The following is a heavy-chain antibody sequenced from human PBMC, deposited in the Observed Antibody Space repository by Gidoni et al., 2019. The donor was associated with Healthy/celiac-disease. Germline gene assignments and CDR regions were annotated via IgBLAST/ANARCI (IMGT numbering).Heavy chain of an antibody. CDR3: TTPSYCSGGSCYSGAAFDI. J-gene: IGHJ3*02. D-gene: IGHD2-15*01. CDR1: GFTVRNAW. V-gene: IGHV3-15*07. CDR2: IKSKTAVGTT. Sequence: EGQRGESGGGLVKRGGSRRLSWAASGFTVRNAWMNGVRQAPGKGLECFCRIKSKTAVGTTDYAAPVTGRFTISRDDSKNTLYLHMNSLKTEDTAVYYCTTPSYCSGGSCYSGAAFDIWGQGTMVTVS.